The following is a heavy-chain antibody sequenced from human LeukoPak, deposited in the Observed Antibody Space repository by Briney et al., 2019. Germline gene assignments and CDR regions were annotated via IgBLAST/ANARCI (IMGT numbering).Heavy chain of an antibody. D-gene: IGHD3-10*01. J-gene: IGHJ3*02. CDR3: ARGVHANDAFDI. Sequence: SETLSLTCTVSGGSISSYYWSWIRQPPGKGLEWIGYIYYSGSTNYNPSLKSRVTISVDTSKNQFSLKLSSVTAADTAVYYCARGVHANDAFDIWGQGTMVTVSS. V-gene: IGHV4-59*08. CDR2: IYYSGST. CDR1: GGSISSYY.